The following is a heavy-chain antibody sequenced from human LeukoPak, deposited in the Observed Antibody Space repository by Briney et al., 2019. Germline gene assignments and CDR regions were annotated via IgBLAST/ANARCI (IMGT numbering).Heavy chain of an antibody. CDR3: ARAAGDYGDCDYFYCMDV. CDR2: IYPTSDGT. Sequence: ASVKASCKASGYTFPGYYMHRVRHAPGQGLEWMGWIYPTSDGTKNAQKLQGRATMTRDTSISTAYMVLNMLRSDDAAMYYCARAAGDYGDCDYFYCMDVWGKGTTVTISS. D-gene: IGHD4-17*01. J-gene: IGHJ6*03. CDR1: GYTFPGYY. V-gene: IGHV1-2*02.